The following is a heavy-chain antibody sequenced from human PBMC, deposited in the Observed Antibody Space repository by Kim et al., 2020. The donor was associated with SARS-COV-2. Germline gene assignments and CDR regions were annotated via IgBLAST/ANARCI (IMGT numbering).Heavy chain of an antibody. D-gene: IGHD2-2*01. V-gene: IGHV1-18*04. CDR3: ARDLVGWWAVPAAPVFGY. Sequence: ASVKVSCKASGYTFTSYGISWVRQAPGQGLEWMGWISAYNGNTNYAQKLQGRVTMTTDTSTSTAYMELRSLRSDDTAVYYCARDLVGWWAVPAAPVFGYWGQGTLVTVSS. CDR1: GYTFTSYG. CDR2: ISAYNGNT. J-gene: IGHJ4*02.